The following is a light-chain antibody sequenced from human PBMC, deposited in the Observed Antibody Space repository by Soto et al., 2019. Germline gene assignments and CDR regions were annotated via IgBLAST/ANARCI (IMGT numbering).Light chain of an antibody. J-gene: IGKJ2*01. V-gene: IGKV3-20*01. CDR2: AAS. CDR1: QSISIY. CDR3: QQYGGSPRT. Sequence: EIVLTQSPGTLSLSPGERATLFCRASQSISIYLAWYQQRPGQSPRLLIYAASSRATGVPDRFGGGGSATDFTLTVSRLEPEDFAVYYCQQYGGSPRTFGQGTKLEIK.